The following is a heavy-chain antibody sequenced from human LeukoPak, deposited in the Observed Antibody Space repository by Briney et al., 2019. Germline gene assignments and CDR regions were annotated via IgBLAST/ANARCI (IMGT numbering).Heavy chain of an antibody. CDR1: EYTFT. Sequence: ASVKVSCKASEYTFTMHWVRQAPGQGLEWMGWINPNSGGTNYAQKFQGRVTMTRDTSISTAYMELSRLRSDDTAVYYCATMRGLQLYDAFDIWGQGTMVTVSS. V-gene: IGHV1-2*02. J-gene: IGHJ3*02. D-gene: IGHD6-13*01. CDR3: ATMRGLQLYDAFDI. CDR2: INPNSGGT.